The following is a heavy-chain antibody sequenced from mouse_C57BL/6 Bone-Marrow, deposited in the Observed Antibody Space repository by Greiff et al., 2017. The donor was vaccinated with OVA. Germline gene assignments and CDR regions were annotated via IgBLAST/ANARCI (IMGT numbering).Heavy chain of an antibody. CDR3: TRGGYYYGSSFHWYFDV. J-gene: IGHJ1*03. V-gene: IGHV1-5*01. Sequence: EVQLQESGTVLARPGASVKMSCKTSGYTFTSYWMHWVKQRPGQGLEWIGAIYPGNSDTSYSQKFKGKAKLTAVTSASTAYMELSSLTNEDSAVYYCTRGGYYYGSSFHWYFDVWGTGTTVTVSS. CDR2: IYPGNSDT. CDR1: GYTFTSYW. D-gene: IGHD1-1*01.